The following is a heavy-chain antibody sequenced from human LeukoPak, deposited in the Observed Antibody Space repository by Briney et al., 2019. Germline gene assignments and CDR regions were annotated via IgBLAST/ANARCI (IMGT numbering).Heavy chain of an antibody. CDR1: GYTFTSYY. Sequence: GASVKVSCKASGYTFTSYYMHWVRQAPGQGLEWMGIINPSGGSTSYAQKFQGRVTMTRDTSTSTVYMELSSLRAEDTAVYYCAKDGRWYDSSGWDAFDIWGQGTMVTVSS. V-gene: IGHV1-46*01. CDR2: INPSGGST. J-gene: IGHJ3*02. D-gene: IGHD6-19*01. CDR3: AKDGRWYDSSGWDAFDI.